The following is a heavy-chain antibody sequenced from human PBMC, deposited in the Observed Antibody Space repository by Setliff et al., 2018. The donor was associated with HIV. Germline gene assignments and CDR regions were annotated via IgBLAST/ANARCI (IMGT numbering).Heavy chain of an antibody. Sequence: AASVKVSCKTSGYTFTNYGLSWVRQAPGQGLEWMGWISAYNGNTNYAQKLQDRVTMATDTSTSTAYMELRSLRSDDSAMYYCVRVGRGGYYYDAFDFWGQGTMVTVS. V-gene: IGHV1-18*01. J-gene: IGHJ3*01. CDR3: VRVGRGGYYYDAFDF. CDR2: ISAYNGNT. D-gene: IGHD3-3*01. CDR1: GYTFTNYG.